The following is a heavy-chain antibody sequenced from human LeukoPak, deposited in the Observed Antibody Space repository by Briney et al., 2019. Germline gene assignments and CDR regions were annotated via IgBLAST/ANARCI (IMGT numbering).Heavy chain of an antibody. D-gene: IGHD6-13*01. Sequence: SETLSLTCAVYGGSFSGYYWSWIRQPPGKGLEWIGSIYHSGSTYYNPSLKSRVTISVDTSKNQFSLKLSSVTAADTAVYYCASTSIAAAGTEFGYWGQGTLVTVSS. J-gene: IGHJ4*02. CDR1: GGSFSGYY. V-gene: IGHV4-34*01. CDR2: IYHSGST. CDR3: ASTSIAAAGTEFGY.